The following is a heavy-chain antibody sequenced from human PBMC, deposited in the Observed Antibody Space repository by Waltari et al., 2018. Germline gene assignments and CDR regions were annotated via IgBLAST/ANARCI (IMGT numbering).Heavy chain of an antibody. CDR2: VHRSGRT. CDR1: GDSMSSTFF. CDR3: ARDRGRGLYLDT. Sequence: QLQLQESGPGLVKPSGTLSLSCAVSGDSMSSTFFWSWVRQSPQKGREWIGQVHRSGRTNYNPSFASRVTMSVDTSNNQFSVKVTSATAADTAVYYCARDRGRGLYLDTWGPGTLVTVSP. V-gene: IGHV4-4*02. J-gene: IGHJ5*02. D-gene: IGHD2-15*01.